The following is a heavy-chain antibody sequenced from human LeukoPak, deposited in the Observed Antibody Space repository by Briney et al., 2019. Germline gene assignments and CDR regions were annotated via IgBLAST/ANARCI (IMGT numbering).Heavy chain of an antibody. D-gene: IGHD3-22*01. CDR3: ARRGTYYYDSSGYYYPFDY. Sequence: SETLSLTCAVYGGSFSGYYWSWIRQPPGKVLEWIGEINHSENSNYNPSIKSRVTISEDTSKNQFYLKLNSVTAADTGVYYCARRGTYYYDSSGYYYPFDYWGQGTLVTVSS. CDR2: INHSENS. CDR1: GGSFSGYY. J-gene: IGHJ4*02. V-gene: IGHV4-34*01.